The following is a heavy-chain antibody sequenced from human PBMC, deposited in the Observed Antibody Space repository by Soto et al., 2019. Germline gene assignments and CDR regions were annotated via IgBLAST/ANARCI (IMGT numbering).Heavy chain of an antibody. CDR1: GFSFRSYE. CDR2: IRSKGHNYAT. CDR3: TRDLFSYDYSGILWFDP. D-gene: IGHD3-16*01. V-gene: IGHV3-73*01. J-gene: IGHJ5*02. Sequence: GGSLRLSCEGSGFSFRSYEMNWVRQAPGKGLEWIGRIRSKGHNYATEYAASVKGRFTISRDDSKNTAYLQMNSLQTEDTAVYYCTRDLFSYDYSGILWFDPWGQGTLVTVSS.